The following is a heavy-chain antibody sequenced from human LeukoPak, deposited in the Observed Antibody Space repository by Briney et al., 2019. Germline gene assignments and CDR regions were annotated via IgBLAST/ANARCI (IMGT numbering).Heavy chain of an antibody. CDR3: AKAYYYDSSGPFDY. Sequence: PGRSLRLSCAASGFTFSSYGMHWVRQAPGKGLEWVAVISYDGSNKYYADSVKGRFTISRDNSKNTLYLQMNSLRAEDTAVYYCAKAYYYDSSGPFDYWGQGTLVTVSS. D-gene: IGHD3-22*01. CDR2: ISYDGSNK. J-gene: IGHJ4*02. CDR1: GFTFSSYG. V-gene: IGHV3-30*18.